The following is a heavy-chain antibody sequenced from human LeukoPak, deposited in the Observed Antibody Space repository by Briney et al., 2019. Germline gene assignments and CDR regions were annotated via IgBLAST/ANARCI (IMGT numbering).Heavy chain of an antibody. CDR2: ISRDSANI. CDR1: GFTFDDYV. Sequence: GGSLRLSCAASGFTFDDYVMHWVRQAPGRGLEWVSGISRDSANIGYADSVKGRFTVSRDNAKNSLYLQMNSLTTEDTALYYCARDFCTGCNYYFYGMDVWGRGTTVTVSS. V-gene: IGHV3-9*01. CDR3: ARDFCTGCNYYFYGMDV. D-gene: IGHD2-2*01. J-gene: IGHJ6*02.